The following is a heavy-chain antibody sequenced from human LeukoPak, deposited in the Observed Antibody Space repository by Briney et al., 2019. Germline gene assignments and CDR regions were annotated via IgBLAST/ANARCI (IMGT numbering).Heavy chain of an antibody. J-gene: IGHJ4*02. V-gene: IGHV3-74*01. D-gene: IGHD5-18*01. Sequence: GGSLRLSCAASGFTFSSYWMHWVRQAPGKGLVWVSRINSDGSGTNDADSVKGRFTISRDNAKNTLYLQMNSLRAEDTAVYYCARADSYGSILDYWGQGTQVIDSS. CDR1: GFTFSSYW. CDR2: INSDGSGT. CDR3: ARADSYGSILDY.